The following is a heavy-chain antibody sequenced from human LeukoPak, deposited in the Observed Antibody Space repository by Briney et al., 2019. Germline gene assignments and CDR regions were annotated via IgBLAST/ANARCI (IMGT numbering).Heavy chain of an antibody. CDR1: GFTFSSYA. V-gene: IGHV3-30-3*01. J-gene: IGHJ5*02. CDR3: ARDGTTEGWFDP. CDR2: ISYDGSNK. Sequence: PGGSLRLSCAASGFTFSSYAMHWVRQAPGKGLERVAVISYDGSNKYYADSVKGRFTISRDNSKNTLYLQMNSLRAEDTAVYYCARDGTTEGWFDPWGQGTLVTVSS. D-gene: IGHD1-7*01.